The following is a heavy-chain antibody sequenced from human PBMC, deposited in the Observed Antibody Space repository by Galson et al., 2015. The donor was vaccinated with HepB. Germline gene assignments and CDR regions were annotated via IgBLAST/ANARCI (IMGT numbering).Heavy chain of an antibody. CDR2: IKQDGSEK. V-gene: IGHV3-7*01. D-gene: IGHD3-10*01. Sequence: SLRLSCAASGFTFSSYWMSWVRQAPGKELEWVANIKQDGSEKYYVDSVKGRFTISRDNAKNSLYLQMNSLRAEDTAVYYCARDGSFGYYYYYYGMDVWGQGTTVTVSS. CDR1: GFTFSSYW. J-gene: IGHJ6*02. CDR3: ARDGSFGYYYYYYGMDV.